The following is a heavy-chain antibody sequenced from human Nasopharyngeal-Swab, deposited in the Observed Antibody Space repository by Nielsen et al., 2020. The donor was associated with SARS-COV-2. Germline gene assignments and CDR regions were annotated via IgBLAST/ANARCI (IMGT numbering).Heavy chain of an antibody. CDR3: ARDQKSPLGGTNWFDP. CDR1: GFTFSDYY. V-gene: IGHV3-11*01. Sequence: GESLKISCAASGFTFSDYYMSWIRQAPGKGLEWVSYISSSGSTIYYADSVKGRFTISRDNAKNSLYLQVNSLRAEDTAVYYCARDQKSPLGGTNWFDPWGQGTLVTVSS. D-gene: IGHD2-15*01. CDR2: ISSSGSTI. J-gene: IGHJ5*02.